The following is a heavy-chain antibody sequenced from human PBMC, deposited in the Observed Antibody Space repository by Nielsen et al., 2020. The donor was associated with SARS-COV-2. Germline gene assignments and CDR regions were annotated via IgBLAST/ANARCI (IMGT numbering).Heavy chain of an antibody. Sequence: GGSLRLSCAASGFTFSSYWMSWVRQAPGKGLEWVANIKQDESEKYYVDSVKGRFTISRDNAKNSLYLQMNSLRAEDTAVYYCARDLDYYDSSGYDRWGQGTLVTVSS. J-gene: IGHJ5*02. CDR2: IKQDESEK. CDR1: GFTFSSYW. D-gene: IGHD3-22*01. CDR3: ARDLDYYDSSGYDR. V-gene: IGHV3-7*01.